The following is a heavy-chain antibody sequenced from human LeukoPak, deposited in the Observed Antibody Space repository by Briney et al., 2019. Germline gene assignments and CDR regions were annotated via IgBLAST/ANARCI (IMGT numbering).Heavy chain of an antibody. CDR1: GGSISSYY. CDR2: IYYSGST. D-gene: IGHD2-15*01. V-gene: IGHV4-59*01. Sequence: SETLSLTCTVSGGSISSYYRSWIRQPPGKGLEWIGYIYYSGSTNYNPSLKSRVTISVDTSKNQFSLKLSSVTAADTAVYYCAREAPGSNYFDYWGQGTLVTVSS. J-gene: IGHJ4*02. CDR3: AREAPGSNYFDY.